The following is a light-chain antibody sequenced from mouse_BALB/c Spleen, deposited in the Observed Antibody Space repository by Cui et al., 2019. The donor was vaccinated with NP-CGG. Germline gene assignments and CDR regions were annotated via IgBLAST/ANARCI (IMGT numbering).Light chain of an antibody. CDR1: TGPVTTSNY. CDR2: GTN. V-gene: IGLV1*01. J-gene: IGLJ1*01. Sequence: QSVVTQESALTTSPGETVTLTCRSSTGPVTTSNYANWVQEKPDHLFTGLIGGTNNRAPGVPARFSGSLIGDKAALTITGAQTEDEAIYFCALWYSNHWGFGGGTKLTVL. CDR3: ALWYSNHWG.